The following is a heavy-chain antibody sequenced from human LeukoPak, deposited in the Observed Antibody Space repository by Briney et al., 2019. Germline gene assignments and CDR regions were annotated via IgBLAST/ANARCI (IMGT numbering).Heavy chain of an antibody. CDR1: GYSFTNYW. J-gene: IGHJ3*02. Sequence: GESLKISCKGSGYSFTNYWIGWVRQMPGKGLEWMGIIYPGDSDTRYSPSFQGQFTMSADKSISTAYLQWSSLKASDTAMYYCARLDYDILTRSVWAFDIWGQGTMVTVSS. D-gene: IGHD3-9*01. V-gene: IGHV5-51*01. CDR2: IYPGDSDT. CDR3: ARLDYDILTRSVWAFDI.